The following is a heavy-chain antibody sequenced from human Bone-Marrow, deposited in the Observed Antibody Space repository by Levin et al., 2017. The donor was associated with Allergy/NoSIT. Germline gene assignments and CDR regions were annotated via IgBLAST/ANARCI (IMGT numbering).Heavy chain of an antibody. D-gene: IGHD3-10*01. Sequence: GGSLRLSCAASGFIFSSYGMSWVRQAPGKGMEWVSSFTGGGGSTYYADSVKGRFTISRVNSKNTVYLQMNSLRAEDTAVYYCAKDRADYGSGSLFDYWGQGTLVTVSS. V-gene: IGHV3-23*01. CDR1: GFIFSSYG. CDR2: FTGGGGST. CDR3: AKDRADYGSGSLFDY. J-gene: IGHJ4*02.